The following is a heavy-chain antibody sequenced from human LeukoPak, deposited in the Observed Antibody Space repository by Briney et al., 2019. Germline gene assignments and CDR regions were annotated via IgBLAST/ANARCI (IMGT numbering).Heavy chain of an antibody. CDR2: IFSNDEK. Sequence: ESGPTLVNPTETLTLTCTVSGFSLSNARMGVSWIRQPPGKALEWLAHIFSNDEKSYSTSLKSRLTISKDTSKTQVVLTMTNMDPVDTATYYCARIYRNRRFVGYWGQGTLVTVSS. CDR1: GFSLSNARMG. J-gene: IGHJ4*02. V-gene: IGHV2-26*01. D-gene: IGHD2/OR15-2a*01. CDR3: ARIYRNRRFVGY.